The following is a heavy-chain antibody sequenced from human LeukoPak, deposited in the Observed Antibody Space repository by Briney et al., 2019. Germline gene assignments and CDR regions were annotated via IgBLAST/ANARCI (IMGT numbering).Heavy chain of an antibody. Sequence: SETLSLTCTVSGGSISSYYWSWIRQPPGKGLEWIGYIYYSGSTNYNPALKSRVTISVDKSKNQFSLKLSSVTAADTAVYYCARGYDFWSGYSLDYWGQGTLVTVSS. J-gene: IGHJ4*02. CDR3: ARGYDFWSGYSLDY. CDR1: GGSISSYY. CDR2: IYYSGST. D-gene: IGHD3-3*01. V-gene: IGHV4-59*01.